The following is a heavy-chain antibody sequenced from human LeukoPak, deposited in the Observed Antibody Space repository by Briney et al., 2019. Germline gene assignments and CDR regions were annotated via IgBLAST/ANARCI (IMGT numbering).Heavy chain of an antibody. D-gene: IGHD1-1*01. CDR2: IYYSGST. V-gene: IGHV4-59*01. CDR3: ARVSDNTADY. J-gene: IGHJ4*02. Sequence: SETLSLTCTVSGGSISSYFWSWIRQPPGKGLEWIGYIYYSGSTNYNPSLKSRVTISVDTSKNQFSLRLSSVTAADTAVYYCARVSDNTADYWGQGTLVTVSS. CDR1: GGSISSYF.